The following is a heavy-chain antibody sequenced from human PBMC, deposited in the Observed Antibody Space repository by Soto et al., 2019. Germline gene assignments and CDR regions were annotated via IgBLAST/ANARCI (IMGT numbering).Heavy chain of an antibody. CDR2: ISYDGSNK. Sequence: GGSLRLSCAASGFTFSSYAMHWVRQAPGKGLEWVAVISYDGSNKYYADSVKGRFTISRDNSKNTLYLQMNSLRAEDTAVYYCARDKGAVTMKDWGQGTLVTVSS. CDR3: ARDKGAVTMKD. D-gene: IGHD3-22*01. V-gene: IGHV3-30-3*01. J-gene: IGHJ4*02. CDR1: GFTFSSYA.